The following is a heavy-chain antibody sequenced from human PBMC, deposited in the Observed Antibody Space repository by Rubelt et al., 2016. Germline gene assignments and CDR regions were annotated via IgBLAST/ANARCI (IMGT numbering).Heavy chain of an antibody. Sequence: QVQLVESGGGVVQPGRSLRLSCAASGFTFSSYAMHWVRQAPGKGLEWVAVISYDGSNKYYADSVKGRFTISRDNSKNTLYLQMRSWRVEDTAVYYCARDRRSTGDPISVDYWGQGTLVTVSS. V-gene: IGHV3-30*04. D-gene: IGHD2-8*02. CDR3: ARDRRSTGDPISVDY. J-gene: IGHJ4*02. CDR1: GFTFSSYA. CDR2: ISYDGSNK.